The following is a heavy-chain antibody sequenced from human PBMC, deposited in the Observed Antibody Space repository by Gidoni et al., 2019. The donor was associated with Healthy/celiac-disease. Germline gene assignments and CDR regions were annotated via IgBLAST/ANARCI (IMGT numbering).Heavy chain of an antibody. CDR3: AREGGANYYYGMDV. D-gene: IGHD3-16*01. CDR1: GGSISSGGYY. V-gene: IGHV4-31*02. CDR2: IYYSWST. Sequence: SGGSISSGGYYWSWIRQHPGKGLEWIGYIYYSWSTYYNPSLKSRVTISVDTSKNQFSLKLSSVTAADPAVYYCAREGGANYYYGMDVWGQGTTVTVSS. J-gene: IGHJ6*02.